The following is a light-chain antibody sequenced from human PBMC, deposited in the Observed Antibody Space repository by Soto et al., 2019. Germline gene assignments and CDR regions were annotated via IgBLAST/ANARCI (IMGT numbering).Light chain of an antibody. J-gene: IGKJ1*01. CDR2: GAS. CDR3: QQYNNWPPPWT. V-gene: IGKV3-15*01. Sequence: EIGMTQSPATLSVSPGERATLSCRASQSVSSNLAWYQQKPGQAPRLLIYGASTRATGIPARFSGSGSGTEFTLTISSLQSEDFAVYYCQQYNNWPPPWTFGQGTKV. CDR1: QSVSSN.